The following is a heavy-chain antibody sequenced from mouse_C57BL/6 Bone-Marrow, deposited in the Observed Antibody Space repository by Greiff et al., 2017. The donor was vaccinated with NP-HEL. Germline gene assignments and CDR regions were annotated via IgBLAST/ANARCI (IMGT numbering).Heavy chain of an antibody. Sequence: EVKLVESGGGLVKPGGSLKLSSAASGFTFSDYGMHWVRQAPEKGLEWVAYISSGSSTIYYADTVKGRFTISRDNAKNTLFLQMTSLRSEDTAMYYCARDTTVVPFDYWGQGTTLTVSS. CDR3: ARDTTVVPFDY. V-gene: IGHV5-17*01. CDR2: ISSGSSTI. CDR1: GFTFSDYG. D-gene: IGHD1-1*01. J-gene: IGHJ2*01.